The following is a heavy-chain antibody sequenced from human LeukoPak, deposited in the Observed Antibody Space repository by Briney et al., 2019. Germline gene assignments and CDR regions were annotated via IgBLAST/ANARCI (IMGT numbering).Heavy chain of an antibody. Sequence: GGSLRLSCAASGFTFRNYGIYWVRQAPGEGLEWVAVISYDGNYKDYADSVKGRFTISRDNSENTVYVQMNTLRTEDTAVYHCSKDGFPFRGSSRWHADYLGQGTLVTVSS. V-gene: IGHV3-30*18. D-gene: IGHD6-13*01. CDR1: GFTFRNYG. CDR3: SKDGFPFRGSSRWHADY. CDR2: ISYDGNYK. J-gene: IGHJ4*02.